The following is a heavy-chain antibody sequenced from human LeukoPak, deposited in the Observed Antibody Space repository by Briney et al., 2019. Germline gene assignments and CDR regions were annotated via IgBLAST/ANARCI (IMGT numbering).Heavy chain of an antibody. CDR3: ARVDRHSTSTFDY. D-gene: IGHD2-15*01. V-gene: IGHV3-53*01. CDR2: IYNDGST. J-gene: IGHJ4*02. CDR1: GLTVSSSY. Sequence: PGGSLRLSCAAPGLTVSSSYMSWVRQAPGKGLEWVSIIYNDGSTYYADSMKGRFTISRDNSKNTLYLQMNSLRAEDTAVYYCARVDRHSTSTFDYWGQGTLVTVSS.